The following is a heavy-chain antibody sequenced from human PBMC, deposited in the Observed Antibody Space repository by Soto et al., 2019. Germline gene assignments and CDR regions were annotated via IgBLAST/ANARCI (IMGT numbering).Heavy chain of an antibody. CDR1: GYTLTELS. Sequence: ASVKVSCKVSGYTLTELSMHWVRQAPGKGLEWLGGFDPEDGETIYAQKFQGRVTMTEDTSTDTAYMELSSLRSEDTAVYYCATVAYDSSGYYQTQVYYFDYWGQGTLVTVSS. D-gene: IGHD3-22*01. CDR2: FDPEDGET. CDR3: ATVAYDSSGYYQTQVYYFDY. V-gene: IGHV1-24*01. J-gene: IGHJ4*02.